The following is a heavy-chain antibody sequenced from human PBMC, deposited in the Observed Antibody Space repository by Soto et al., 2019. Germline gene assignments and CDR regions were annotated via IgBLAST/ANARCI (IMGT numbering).Heavy chain of an antibody. CDR1: GFTFSSYA. CDR2: ISGSGGST. Sequence: PGGSLRLSCAASGFTFSSYAMSWVRQAPGKGLEWVSAISGSGGSTYYADSVKGRFTISRDNSKNTLYMKMNSLRAEDTAVYYCAKEIVLIVYSKIGFDYWGQGTLVTVSS. V-gene: IGHV3-23*01. J-gene: IGHJ4*02. CDR3: AKEIVLIVYSKIGFDY. D-gene: IGHD2-8*01.